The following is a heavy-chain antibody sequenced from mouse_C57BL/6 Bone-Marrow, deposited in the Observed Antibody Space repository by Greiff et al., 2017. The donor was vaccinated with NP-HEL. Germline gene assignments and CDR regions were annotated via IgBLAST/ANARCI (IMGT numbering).Heavy chain of an antibody. D-gene: IGHD2-2*01. CDR1: GFNIKDYY. J-gene: IGHJ1*03. V-gene: IGHV14-1*01. CDR3: TTWLRRPPDWYFEV. CDR2: IDPEDGDT. Sequence: VQLQQSGAELVRPGASVKLSCTASGFNIKDYYMHWVKQRPEQGLVWIGRIDPEDGDTEYAPKFQGKATMTADTSSNTAYLQLSSLTTEDTAVYYCTTWLRRPPDWYFEVWGTGTAVIVTA.